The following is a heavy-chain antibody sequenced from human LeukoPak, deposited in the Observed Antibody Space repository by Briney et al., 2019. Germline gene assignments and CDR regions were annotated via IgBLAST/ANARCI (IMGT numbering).Heavy chain of an antibody. V-gene: IGHV1-24*01. D-gene: IGHD3-9*01. CDR2: FDPEDGET. CDR3: ATLGYFDWFFDY. CDR1: GYTLTELS. J-gene: IGHJ4*02. Sequence: ASVKVSCKVSGYTLTELSMHWVRQAPGKGLEWMGGFDPEDGETIYAQKFQDRVTMTEDTSTDTAYMELSSLRSEDTAVYYCATLGYFDWFFDYWGQGTLVTVSS.